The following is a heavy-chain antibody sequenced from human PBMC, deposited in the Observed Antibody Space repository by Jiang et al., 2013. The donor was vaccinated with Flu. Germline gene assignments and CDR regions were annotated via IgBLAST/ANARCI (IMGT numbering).Heavy chain of an antibody. CDR3: AKVRGSDYYYYYGMDV. CDR1: GFTFSTYA. J-gene: IGHJ6*02. CDR2: ISGSGGST. Sequence: LVESGGGLVQPGGSLRLSCAASGFTFSTYAMNWVRQAPGKGLEWVSAISGSGGSTYYADSVKGRFTISRDNSKNTLYLQMNSLRAEDTAVYYCAKVRGSDYYYYYGMDVWGQGTTVTVSS. D-gene: IGHD3-10*01. V-gene: IGHV3-23*04.